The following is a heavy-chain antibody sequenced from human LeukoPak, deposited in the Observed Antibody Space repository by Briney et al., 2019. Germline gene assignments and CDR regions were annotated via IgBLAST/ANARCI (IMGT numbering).Heavy chain of an antibody. V-gene: IGHV3-23*01. D-gene: IGHD6-6*01. CDR2: ISGSGGST. Sequence: GGSLRLSCAASGFTFSSYAMSWVRQAPGKGLEWVSAISGSGGSTYYADSVKGRFTISRDNSKNTLYLQMNSLRAEDTAVYYCAKDRLRIAARIYYFDFWGQGTLVTVSS. J-gene: IGHJ4*02. CDR1: GFTFSSYA. CDR3: AKDRLRIAARIYYFDF.